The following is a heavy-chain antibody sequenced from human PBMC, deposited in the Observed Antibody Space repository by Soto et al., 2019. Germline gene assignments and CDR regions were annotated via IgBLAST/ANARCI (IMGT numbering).Heavy chain of an antibody. CDR1: GFMFRSYW. V-gene: IGHV3-74*01. J-gene: IGHJ4*02. D-gene: IGHD3-10*01. CDR2: INSDGSST. CDR3: ARDLTEGHPSENY. Sequence: EVQLVESGGGLVQPGGSLRLSCAASGFMFRSYWMHWVRQVPGRGLAWVSRINSDGSSTDYADFVKGRFTISRDNAKNTLYLQMNSLRAEHTALYYCARDLTEGHPSENYWGQGTLVTVSS.